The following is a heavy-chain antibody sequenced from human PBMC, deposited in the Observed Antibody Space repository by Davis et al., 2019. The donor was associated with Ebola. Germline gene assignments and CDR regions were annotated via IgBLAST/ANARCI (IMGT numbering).Heavy chain of an antibody. D-gene: IGHD1-26*01. Sequence: GGSLRLSCAASGFTFSSYSMNWVRQAPGKGLEWVSSISSSSSYINYADSVKGRFTISRDNAKNSLYLQMNSLRAEDTALYYCARAWELWYYGMDVWGQGTTVTVSS. J-gene: IGHJ6*02. V-gene: IGHV3-21*04. CDR1: GFTFSSYS. CDR2: ISSSSSYI. CDR3: ARAWELWYYGMDV.